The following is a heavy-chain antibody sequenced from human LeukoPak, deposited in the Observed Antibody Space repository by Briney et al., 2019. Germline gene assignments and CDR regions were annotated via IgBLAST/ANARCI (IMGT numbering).Heavy chain of an antibody. V-gene: IGHV4-4*07. CDR2: IYTSGST. J-gene: IGHJ6*03. CDR1: GGSISSYY. CDR3: ARDRDLYYYYYYMDV. Sequence: SETLSLTCTVSGGSISSYYWSWIRQPAGKGLEWIGRIYTSGSTNYNPSLKSRVTMSVDTSKNQFSLKLSSVTAADTAVYYRARDRDLYYYYYYMDVWGKGTTVTVSS.